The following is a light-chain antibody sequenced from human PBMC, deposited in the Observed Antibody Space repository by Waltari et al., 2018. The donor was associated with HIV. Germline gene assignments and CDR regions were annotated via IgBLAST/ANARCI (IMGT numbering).Light chain of an antibody. CDR2: RND. V-gene: IGLV1-47*01. CDR1: SSNIGSNY. Sequence: SVLTQPPSASGTPGQRVTISCSGSSSNIGSNYVFWYQQVPGTAPKLLLYRNDMRPAGVPDRFSGSTTGTSASLAISGLRPEDEADYYCATWDDSLSGVLFGGGTKLTVL. CDR3: ATWDDSLSGVL. J-gene: IGLJ2*01.